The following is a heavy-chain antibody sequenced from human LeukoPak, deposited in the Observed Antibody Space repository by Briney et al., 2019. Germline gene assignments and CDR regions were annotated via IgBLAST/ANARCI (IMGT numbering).Heavy chain of an antibody. CDR1: GGSISSYY. Sequence: SETLSLTCTVSGGSISSYYWSWIRQPPGKGLEWIGYVYYSGSTNYNPSLKSRVTISVDTSKNQFSLKLSSVTAADTAVYYCARSYYDSSGYYPQNYYYVDVWGKGTTVTVSS. CDR2: VYYSGST. V-gene: IGHV4-59*08. D-gene: IGHD3-22*01. CDR3: ARSYYDSSGYYPQNYYYVDV. J-gene: IGHJ6*03.